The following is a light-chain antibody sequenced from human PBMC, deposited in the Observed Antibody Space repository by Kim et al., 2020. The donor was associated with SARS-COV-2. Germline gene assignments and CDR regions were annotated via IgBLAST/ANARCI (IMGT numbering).Light chain of an antibody. J-gene: IGLJ2*01. V-gene: IGLV2-8*01. Sequence: GQSVTISCTGTSSDIGGYNFVAWYQHHPGKAPKVMIYEVNKRPSGVPDRFPGSKSGNTASLTVSGLQAEDEAEYYCSSYAGRQNLVFGGGTQLTVL. CDR1: SSDIGGYNF. CDR2: EVN. CDR3: SSYAGRQNLV.